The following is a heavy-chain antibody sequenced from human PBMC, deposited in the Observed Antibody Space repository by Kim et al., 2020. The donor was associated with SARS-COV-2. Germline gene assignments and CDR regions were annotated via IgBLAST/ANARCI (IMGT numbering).Heavy chain of an antibody. V-gene: IGHV3-7*03. CDR2: IKQDGSEE. CDR3: VRDSGGFDP. CDR1: GFNFSAFW. D-gene: IGHD3-10*01. Sequence: GGSLRLSCAASGFNFSAFWMSWVRQAPGKRLEWVANIKQDGSEENYVDSVKGRFAVSRDNAKKSVSLQMNSLRAEDTAMYYCVRDSGGFDPWGQGTLVTVSS. J-gene: IGHJ5*02.